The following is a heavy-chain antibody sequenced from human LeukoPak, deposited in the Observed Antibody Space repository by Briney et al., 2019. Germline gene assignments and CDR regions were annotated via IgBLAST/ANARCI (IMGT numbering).Heavy chain of an antibody. J-gene: IGHJ3*02. CDR3: ARGRPGAFDI. Sequence: GGSLRLSCAASGFTFSSFEMNWVRQAPGKGLKWVSYISRSGSTTYYADSVKGRFPISRDNAKNSLYLQMNSLRVEDTAVYYCARGRPGAFDIWGQGTMVTVSS. CDR1: GFTFSSFE. CDR2: ISRSGSTT. V-gene: IGHV3-48*03.